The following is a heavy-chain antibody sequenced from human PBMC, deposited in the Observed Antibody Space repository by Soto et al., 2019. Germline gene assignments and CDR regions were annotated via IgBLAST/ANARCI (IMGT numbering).Heavy chain of an antibody. Sequence: QVQLVESGGGLVQPGGSLKLSCAASGFTFGDYEMSWVRQAAGKGPEWVSFLSRSGNTIYYADSVKGRFSISRDNAENSLYLQKESLRVDATGTYFCARSSGLYEADAFDMWGQGTMVTFS. V-gene: IGHV3-11*01. CDR2: LSRSGNTI. CDR1: GFTFGDYE. D-gene: IGHD6-19*01. J-gene: IGHJ3*02. CDR3: ARSSGLYEADAFDM.